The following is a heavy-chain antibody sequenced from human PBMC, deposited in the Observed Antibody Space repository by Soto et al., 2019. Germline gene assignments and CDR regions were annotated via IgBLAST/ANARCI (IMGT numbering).Heavy chain of an antibody. J-gene: IGHJ4*01. CDR1: GDSIIGIYH. CDR2: IYHGGTT. V-gene: IGHV4-38-2*01. CDR3: ARVHVMVVAGSTFDY. Sequence: SETLSLTCAVSGDSIIGIYHWAWIRQSPGRGLEWIASIYHGGTTFYNPSLKSRITISVDTSNNQFSLKLTSVTAADTAVYYCARVHVMVVAGSTFDYWGHGTLVTVSS. D-gene: IGHD6-19*01.